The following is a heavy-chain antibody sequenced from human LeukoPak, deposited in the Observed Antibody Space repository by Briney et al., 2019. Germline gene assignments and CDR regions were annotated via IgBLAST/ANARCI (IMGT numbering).Heavy chain of an antibody. J-gene: IGHJ6*03. CDR2: IIPIFGTA. V-gene: IGHV1-69*01. CDR1: GGTFSSYA. CDR3: ARPHYYDSKYYYYYYMDV. D-gene: IGHD3-22*01. Sequence: GSSVKVSFKASGGTFSSYAISWVRQAPGQGLEWMRGIIPIFGTANYAQKFQGRVTITADGSTSTAYMELSSLRYEETAVYYCARPHYYDSKYYYYYYMDVWGKGTTVTVSS.